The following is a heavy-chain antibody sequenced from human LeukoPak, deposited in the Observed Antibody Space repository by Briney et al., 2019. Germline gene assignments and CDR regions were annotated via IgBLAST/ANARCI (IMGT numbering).Heavy chain of an antibody. D-gene: IGHD1-26*01. V-gene: IGHV3-23*01. CDR1: GFTFSSYA. J-gene: IGHJ4*02. CDR2: ISGSGGST. CDR3: AKTRGTNSPKPIDY. Sequence: GESLRLSCAASGFTFSSYALSWVRQAAGKGLEWVSAISGSGGSTYYADSVKGRFTISRDNSKNTLYLQMNSLRAEDTAVYYCAKTRGTNSPKPIDYWGQGTLVTVSS.